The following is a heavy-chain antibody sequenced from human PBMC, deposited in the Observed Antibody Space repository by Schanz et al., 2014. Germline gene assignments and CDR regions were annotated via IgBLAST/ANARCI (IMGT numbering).Heavy chain of an antibody. CDR2: LWHDGSKK. V-gene: IGHV3-33*06. CDR3: AKIERNED. D-gene: IGHD1-1*01. CDR1: FFIFFNNY. Sequence: VQPVLSLILSFSSSFFIFFNNYMNWFRHSPWKGLEWVAILWHDGSKKYYADSVKGRFTISRDNAKNSLYLEMNSLRAEDTAVYFCAKIERNEDWGQGTLVTVSS. J-gene: IGHJ4*02.